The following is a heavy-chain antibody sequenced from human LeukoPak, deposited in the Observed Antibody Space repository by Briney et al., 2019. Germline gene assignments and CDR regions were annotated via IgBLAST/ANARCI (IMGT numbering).Heavy chain of an antibody. CDR2: ISAYNGST. J-gene: IGHJ3*02. CDR1: GYTFTSYG. D-gene: IGHD4-17*01. Sequence: ASVKVSCKASGYTFTSYGISWVRQAPGQGLEWMGWISAYNGSTNYAQKLQGRVTMTTDTSTSTAYMELRSLRSDDTAVYYCARELVTTVTTVDAFDIWGQGTMVTVSS. V-gene: IGHV1-18*01. CDR3: ARELVTTVTTVDAFDI.